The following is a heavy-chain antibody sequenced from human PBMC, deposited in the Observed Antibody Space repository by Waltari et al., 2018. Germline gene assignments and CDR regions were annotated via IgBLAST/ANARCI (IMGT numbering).Heavy chain of an antibody. Sequence: DVQLLESGGGFVKPGGSLSLSCAASGFTFGSYDMNWVRQPPGKGLQWVATITTSGVTTYYRDSVKGRFSISRDNSKSTLHLQMNSLRAEDTAVYYCAKGAVTTGFNHWGQGTLVTVSS. CDR3: AKGAVTTGFNH. CDR1: GFTFGSYD. D-gene: IGHD4-4*01. J-gene: IGHJ4*02. CDR2: ITTSGVTT. V-gene: IGHV3-23*01.